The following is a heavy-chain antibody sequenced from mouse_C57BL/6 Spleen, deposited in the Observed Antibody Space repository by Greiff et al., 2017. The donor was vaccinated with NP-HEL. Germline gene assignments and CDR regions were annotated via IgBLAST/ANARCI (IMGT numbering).Heavy chain of an antibody. CDR1: GYTFTSYW. CDR2: IHPNSGST. V-gene: IGHV1-64*01. D-gene: IGHD2-3*01. Sequence: QVQLQQPGAELVKPGASVKLSCKASGYTFTSYWMHWVKQRPGQGLEWIGMIHPNSGSTNYNEKFKSKATLTVDKSSSTAYMQLSSLTSEDSAVYYCARELYDGYYDYAMDYWGQGTSVTVSS. J-gene: IGHJ4*01. CDR3: ARELYDGYYDYAMDY.